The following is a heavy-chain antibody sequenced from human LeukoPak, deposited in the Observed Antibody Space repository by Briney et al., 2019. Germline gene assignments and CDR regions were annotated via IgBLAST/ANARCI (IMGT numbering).Heavy chain of an antibody. Sequence: GASVKVSCKASGGTFSWYAISWVRQAPGQGLEWMGGITPMFGTANYAQKFQGRVTITAHESSSTAYMELSSLRSEDTAVYYCARDASIYDNSAYYYLWWGQGTLVTVSS. V-gene: IGHV1-69*01. CDR2: ITPMFGTA. D-gene: IGHD3-22*01. J-gene: IGHJ4*02. CDR1: GGTFSWYA. CDR3: ARDASIYDNSAYYYLW.